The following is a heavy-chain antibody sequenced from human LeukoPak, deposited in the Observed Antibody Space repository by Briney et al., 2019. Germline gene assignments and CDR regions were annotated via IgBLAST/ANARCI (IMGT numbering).Heavy chain of an antibody. J-gene: IGHJ4*02. CDR2: IYYSGST. CDR3: ARLRSYGGNRGIDY. V-gene: IGHV4-59*08. D-gene: IGHD4-23*01. Sequence: SETLSPTCTVSGGSISSYYWSWIRQPPGKGLEWIGYIYYSGSTNYNPSLKSRVTISVDTSKNQFSLKLSSVTAADTAIYYCARLRSYGGNRGIDYWGQGTLVAVSS. CDR1: GGSISSYY.